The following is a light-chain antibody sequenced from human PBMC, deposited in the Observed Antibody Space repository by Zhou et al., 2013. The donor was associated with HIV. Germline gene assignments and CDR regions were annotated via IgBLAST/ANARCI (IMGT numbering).Light chain of an antibody. CDR2: KAS. CDR1: QSISSW. V-gene: IGKV1-5*03. CDR3: QQYNSYSWT. J-gene: IGKJ1*01. Sequence: DIQMTQSPSTLSASVGDRVTITCRASQSISSWLAWYQQKPGKAPKLLIYKASSLESGVPSRFSGSGSGTVFTLTISSLQPEDFATYYCQQYNSYSWTFGQGTKVEAK.